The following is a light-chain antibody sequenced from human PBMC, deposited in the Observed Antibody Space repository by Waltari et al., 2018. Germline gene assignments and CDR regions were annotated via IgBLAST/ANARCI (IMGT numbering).Light chain of an antibody. V-gene: IGKV1-33*01. CDR2: GAS. CDR3: QQSYSTPPWT. J-gene: IGKJ1*01. Sequence: DIQMTQSPSSLSASAGDRVTITCQASQDISNYLNWYQQKPGKAPKLLIYGASNLETGVPSRFSGSGSGTDFTFTISSLQPEDIATYYCQQSYSTPPWTFGQGTKVEIK. CDR1: QDISNY.